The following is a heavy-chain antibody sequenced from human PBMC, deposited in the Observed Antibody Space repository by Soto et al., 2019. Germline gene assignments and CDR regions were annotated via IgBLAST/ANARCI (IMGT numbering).Heavy chain of an antibody. V-gene: IGHV3-30-3*01. CDR2: ISSSGDRQ. J-gene: IGHJ5*02. CDR1: GFTFRDYA. Sequence: GGSLRLSCVAAGFTFRDYAMHWVRRIPGKGLEWVAVISSSGDRQQYADSVKGRFTISRDNAKNSLYLQMNSLRAEDTAVYYCARDRQAAAGPNWFDPWGQGTLVTVSS. D-gene: IGHD6-13*01. CDR3: ARDRQAAAGPNWFDP.